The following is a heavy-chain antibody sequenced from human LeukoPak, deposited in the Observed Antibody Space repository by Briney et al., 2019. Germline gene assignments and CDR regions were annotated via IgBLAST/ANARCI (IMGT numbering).Heavy chain of an antibody. CDR1: GGPISSYF. CDR3: AGLMYYYDSGTYGMDI. J-gene: IGHJ6*02. D-gene: IGHD3-10*01. Sequence: SETLSLTCTVSGGPISSYFWGWIRQPPGKGLEWIGYLYYNGNTNYDPSLKSRVTISVDSSKNQFSLKLSSVTAADTAVYYCAGLMYYYDSGTYGMDIWGQGVTVTVSS. CDR2: LYYNGNT. V-gene: IGHV4-59*08.